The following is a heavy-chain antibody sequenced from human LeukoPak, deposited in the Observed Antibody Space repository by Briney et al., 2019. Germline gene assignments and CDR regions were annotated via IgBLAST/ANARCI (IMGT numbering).Heavy chain of an antibody. CDR1: GFTFSSYG. J-gene: IGHJ5*02. Sequence: GGSLRLSCAASGFTFSSYGMHWVRQAPDKGLEWVAVISYDGSNKYYADSVKGRFTISRDNSKNTLYLQMNSLRAEDTAVYYCAKAPGSEEDSNWFDPWGQGTLVTVSS. CDR3: AKAPGSEEDSNWFDP. D-gene: IGHD1-14*01. CDR2: ISYDGSNK. V-gene: IGHV3-30*18.